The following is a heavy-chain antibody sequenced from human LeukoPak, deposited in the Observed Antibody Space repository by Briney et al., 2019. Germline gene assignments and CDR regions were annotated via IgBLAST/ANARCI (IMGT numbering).Heavy chain of an antibody. Sequence: GGSLRLSCASSGFTFDDYGMSWVRQAPGKGLEWVSGINWNGGSTGYADSVKGRFTISRDNAKNSLYLQMNSLRAEDTALYYCARAPRSPVLRYFDWLPQYDSSGYYFDYWGQGTLVTVSS. CDR3: ARAPRSPVLRYFDWLPQYDSSGYYFDY. CDR1: GFTFDDYG. D-gene: IGHD3-9*01. CDR2: INWNGGST. V-gene: IGHV3-20*04. J-gene: IGHJ4*02.